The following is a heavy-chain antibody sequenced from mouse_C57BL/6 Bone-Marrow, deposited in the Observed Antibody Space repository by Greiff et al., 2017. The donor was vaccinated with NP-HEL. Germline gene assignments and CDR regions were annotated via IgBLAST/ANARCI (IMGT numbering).Heavy chain of an antibody. CDR3: ARWVYGSSYAKYYFDY. CDR2: IYPRDGST. V-gene: IGHV1-85*01. D-gene: IGHD1-1*01. CDR1: GYTFTSYD. Sequence: QVHVKQSGPELVKPGASVKLSCKASGYTFTSYDINWVKQRPGQGLEWIGWIYPRDGSTKYNEKFKGKATLTVDTSSSTAYMELHSLTSEDSAVYFCARWVYGSSYAKYYFDYWGQGTTLTVSS. J-gene: IGHJ2*01.